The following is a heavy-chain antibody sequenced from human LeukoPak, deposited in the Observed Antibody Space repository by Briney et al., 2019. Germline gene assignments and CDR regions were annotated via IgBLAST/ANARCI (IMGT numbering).Heavy chain of an antibody. J-gene: IGHJ4*02. V-gene: IGHV3-7*01. Sequence: GGSLRLSCAASGFTFSSYWMSWIRQAPGKGLEWVANIKKDGSEKYYVDAVKGRFTISRDNAKTSLYLQMNSLRAEDTAVYYCARHLSGVTGYTYGRGIDYWGQGTLVTVSS. D-gene: IGHD5-18*01. CDR2: IKKDGSEK. CDR3: ARHLSGVTGYTYGRGIDY. CDR1: GFTFSSYW.